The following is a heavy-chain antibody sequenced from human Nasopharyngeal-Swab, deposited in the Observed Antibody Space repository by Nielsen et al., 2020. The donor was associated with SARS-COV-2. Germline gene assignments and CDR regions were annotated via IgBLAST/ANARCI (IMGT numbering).Heavy chain of an antibody. J-gene: IGHJ3*02. CDR3: ARSVGSFYGQGAFDI. CDR2: IRSKTYGGAP. CDR1: GFTFGDYA. D-gene: IGHD1-26*01. Sequence: GESLKISCTTSGFTFGDYAMSWFRQAPGKGLEWVGFIRSKTYGGAPEYAASVKGRFTISRDGAESIAYLQMSSLETEDTGVYYCARSVGSFYGQGAFDIWGQGTMVTVSS. V-gene: IGHV3-49*01.